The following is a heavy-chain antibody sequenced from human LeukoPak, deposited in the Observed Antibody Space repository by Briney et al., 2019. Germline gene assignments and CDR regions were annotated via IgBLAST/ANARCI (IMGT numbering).Heavy chain of an antibody. J-gene: IGHJ6*03. D-gene: IGHD4-11*01. CDR2: ISSSSSYI. CDR1: GFTFSSYS. Sequence: GGSLRLSCAASGFTFSSYSMNWVRQAPGKGLEWVSSISSSSSYIYYADSVKGRFTISRDNAKNSLYLQMNSLRAEDTAVYYCARDAESPGTIMTTYYYYMDVWGKGTTVTISS. CDR3: ARDAESPGTIMTTYYYYMDV. V-gene: IGHV3-21*01.